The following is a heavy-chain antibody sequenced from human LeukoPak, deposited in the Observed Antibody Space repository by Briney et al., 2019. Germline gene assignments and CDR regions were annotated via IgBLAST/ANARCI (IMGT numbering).Heavy chain of an antibody. CDR1: GGSISSYY. CDR2: IYYRGTT. V-gene: IGHV4-59*01. J-gene: IGHJ4*02. D-gene: IGHD1-26*01. CDR3: ARVPPGASHFDS. Sequence: SETLSLTCTVSGGSISSYYWNWIRQPPGKGLEWIGYIYYRGTTKYNPSLKSRVTISVDTSKNQFSLKLSSVTAADTAVYYCARVPPGASHFDSWGQGTLVPVSS.